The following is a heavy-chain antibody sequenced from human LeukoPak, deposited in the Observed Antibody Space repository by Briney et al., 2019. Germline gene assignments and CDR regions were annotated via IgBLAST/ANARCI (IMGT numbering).Heavy chain of an antibody. CDR2: ISAYNGNT. J-gene: IGHJ5*02. CDR3: ARGITMVRGVTPYNWFDP. Sequence: GASVTVTCKASGYTFTRYGISWVRQAPGQGLEWMGWISAYNGNTNYAQKLQGRVTMTTDTSTSTAYMELRSLRSDDTAVYYCARGITMVRGVTPYNWFDPWGQGTLVTVSS. D-gene: IGHD3-10*01. V-gene: IGHV1-18*01. CDR1: GYTFTRYG.